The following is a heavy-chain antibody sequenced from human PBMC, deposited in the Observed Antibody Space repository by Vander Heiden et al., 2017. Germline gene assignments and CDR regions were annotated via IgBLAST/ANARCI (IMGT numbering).Heavy chain of an antibody. J-gene: IGHJ1*01. CDR1: GFTFSNAW. V-gene: IGHV3-15*01. D-gene: IGHD4-17*01. CDR2: IKSKTDGGTT. CDR3: TTDDYGDYGQH. Sequence: EVQLVESGGGLVKPGGSLRLSCAASGFTFSNAWMSWVRQAPGKGLEWVGRIKSKTDGGTTDYAAPVKGRFTISRDDSKNTLYLQMNSLKTEDTAVYYGTTDDYGDYGQHWGQGTLVTVSS.